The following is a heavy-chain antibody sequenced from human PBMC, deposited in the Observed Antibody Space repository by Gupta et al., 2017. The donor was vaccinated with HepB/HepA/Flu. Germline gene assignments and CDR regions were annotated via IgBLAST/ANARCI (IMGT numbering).Heavy chain of an antibody. J-gene: IGHJ4*02. V-gene: IGHV3-48*03. CDR1: GFTFSSYE. Sequence: EVQLVESGGGLVQPGGSLRLPCAASGFTFSSYEMNWVRQAPGKGLEWVSYITSSGSTVYYADSVKGRFTISRDNAKNSLYLQMNSLRAEDTAVYYCVRDHSNYYFDYWDQGTLVTVSS. CDR2: ITSSGSTV. D-gene: IGHD4/OR15-4a*01. CDR3: VRDHSNYYFDY.